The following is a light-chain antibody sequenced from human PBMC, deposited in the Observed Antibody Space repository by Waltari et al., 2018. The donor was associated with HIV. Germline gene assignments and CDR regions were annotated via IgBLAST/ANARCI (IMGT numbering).Light chain of an antibody. J-gene: IGKJ3*01. Sequence: DIQMTQSPSSLSASVGDRVTITCRASQGISNSLAWYQQKPGKVPKLLIYDAATLQSGVPSLFSGSGSGTDFTLTISSLQPEDVATYYCQKYNSAPRTFGPGTKVDIK. CDR2: DAA. CDR1: QGISNS. CDR3: QKYNSAPRT. V-gene: IGKV1-27*01.